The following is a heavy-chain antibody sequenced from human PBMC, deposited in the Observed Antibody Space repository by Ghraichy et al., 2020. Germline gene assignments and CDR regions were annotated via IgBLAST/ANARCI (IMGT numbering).Heavy chain of an antibody. V-gene: IGHV4-34*01. CDR1: GGSFGGYY. J-gene: IGHJ4*02. CDR3: ARGRYCGGDSCYPRPSSFDC. CDR2: INTFGRT. Sequence: SETLSLTCAVSGGSFGGYYWNLIRQPPGKGLEWLGEINTFGRTNYNPSLGSRVTLSVDTFNNQFSLRLASVTAADTATYYCARGRYCGGDSCYPRPSSFDCWGQGTLVSFSS. D-gene: IGHD2-21*02.